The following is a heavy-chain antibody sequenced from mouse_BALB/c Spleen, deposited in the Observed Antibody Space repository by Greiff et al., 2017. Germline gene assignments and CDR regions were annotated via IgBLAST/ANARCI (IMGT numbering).Heavy chain of an antibody. CDR3: ARHSNYDAFAY. Sequence: EVQGVESGGGLVQPGGSLKLSCAASGFTFSSYTMSWVRQTPEKRLEWVAYISNGGGSTYYPDTVKGRFTISRDNAKNTLYLQMSSLKSEDTAMYYCARHSNYDAFAYWGQGTLVTVSA. D-gene: IGHD2-4*01. CDR1: GFTFSSYT. CDR2: ISNGGGST. J-gene: IGHJ3*01. V-gene: IGHV5-12-2*01.